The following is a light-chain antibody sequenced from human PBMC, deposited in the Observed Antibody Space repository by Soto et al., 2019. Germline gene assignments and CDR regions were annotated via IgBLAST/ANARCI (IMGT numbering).Light chain of an antibody. J-gene: IGKJ1*01. V-gene: IGKV1-39*01. CDR3: QQSYSTPRT. CDR1: QGISSF. Sequence: DIQMTQSPSSLSASVGDRVTITCRASQGISSFLNWYQQKPGKVPKLLIYGASSLQSWVPSRFSGSGSGTDFTLTISSLQPEDFATYYCQQSYSTPRTFGQGTKVDIK. CDR2: GAS.